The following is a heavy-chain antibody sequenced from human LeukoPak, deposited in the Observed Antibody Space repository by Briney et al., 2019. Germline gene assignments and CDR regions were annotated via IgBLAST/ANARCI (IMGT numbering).Heavy chain of an antibody. D-gene: IGHD6-13*01. CDR2: ISSSSSYI. CDR3: ARIGQMTLVDAFDI. CDR1: GFSISDYG. Sequence: GGSLRLSCAVSGFSISDYGMHWVRQAPGKGLEWVSSISSSSSYIYYADSVKGRFTISRDNAKNSLYLQMNSLRAEDTAVYYCARIGQMTLVDAFDIWGRETMVTVSS. V-gene: IGHV3-21*01. J-gene: IGHJ3*02.